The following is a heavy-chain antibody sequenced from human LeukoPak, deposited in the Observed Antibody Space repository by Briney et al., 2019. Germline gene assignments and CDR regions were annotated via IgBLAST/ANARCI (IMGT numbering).Heavy chain of an antibody. D-gene: IGHD3-10*01. V-gene: IGHV4-30-4*07. Sequence: SETLSLTCAVSGGSIRSGGYSWSWIRQPPRKGLEWIGNIYYSGSTYYNPSLKSPVTISVDTSKNQFSLKLSSVTAADTALYYCARESNYYGSGTGWFDPWGQGTLVTVSS. CDR2: IYYSGST. CDR1: GGSIRSGGYS. CDR3: ARESNYYGSGTGWFDP. J-gene: IGHJ5*02.